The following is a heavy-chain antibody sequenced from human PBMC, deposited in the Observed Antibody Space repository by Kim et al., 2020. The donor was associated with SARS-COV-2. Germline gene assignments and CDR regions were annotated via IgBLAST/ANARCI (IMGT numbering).Heavy chain of an antibody. CDR1: GFTFSSYS. J-gene: IGHJ6*02. V-gene: IGHV3-48*02. CDR2: ISSSSSTI. CDR3: ARDRYCTNGVCYTGGYYYYGMDV. D-gene: IGHD2-8*01. Sequence: GGSLRLSCAASGFTFSSYSMNWVRQAPGKGLEWVSYISSSSSTIYYADSVKGRFTISRDNAKNSLYLQMNSLKDEDTAVYYCARDRYCTNGVCYTGGYYYYGMDVWGQGTTVTVSS.